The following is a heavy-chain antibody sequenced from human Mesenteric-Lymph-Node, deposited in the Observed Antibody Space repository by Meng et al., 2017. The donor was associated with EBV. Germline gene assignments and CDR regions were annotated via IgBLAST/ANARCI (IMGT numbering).Heavy chain of an antibody. Sequence: EWGAGVLKPSATLSLTCDVHGGSFSDYCWTWCRQVPRKGLEWDGENYHSGSTKYNPFLKSPVIISVDTIKEQMSLNLYSVNVAATAVYYSAVPRIRYGSGSYYYWGQGTLVTVSS. J-gene: IGHJ4*02. CDR2: NYHSGST. CDR1: GGSFSDYC. V-gene: IGHV4-34*01. D-gene: IGHD3-10*01. CDR3: AVPRIRYGSGSYYY.